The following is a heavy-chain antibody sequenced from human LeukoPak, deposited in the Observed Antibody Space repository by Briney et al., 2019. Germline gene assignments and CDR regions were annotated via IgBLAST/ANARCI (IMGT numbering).Heavy chain of an antibody. CDR3: ARATRYDSSGYQKGYYFDY. Sequence: ASVKVSCKASGYTFTGYYMHRVRQAPGQGLEWMGWINPNSGGTNYAQKFQGWVTMTRDTSISTAYMELSRLRSDDTAVYYCARATRYDSSGYQKGYYFDYWGQGTLVTVSS. CDR2: INPNSGGT. J-gene: IGHJ4*02. CDR1: GYTFTGYY. V-gene: IGHV1-2*04. D-gene: IGHD3-22*01.